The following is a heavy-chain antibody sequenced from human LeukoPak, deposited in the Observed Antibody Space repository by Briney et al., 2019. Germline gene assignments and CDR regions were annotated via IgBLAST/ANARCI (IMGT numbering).Heavy chain of an antibody. J-gene: IGHJ4*02. CDR1: GYTFTSYG. D-gene: IGHD4-17*01. Sequence: ASVKVSCKASGYTFTSYGINWVRQAPGQGLEWMGWTSVYKGNTNYAQKFQGRVTMTTDTSTSTTYMEVRSLRSDDTAMYYCAREGELNTVTPVFDSWGQGTLVIVSS. CDR2: TSVYKGNT. CDR3: AREGELNTVTPVFDS. V-gene: IGHV1-18*01.